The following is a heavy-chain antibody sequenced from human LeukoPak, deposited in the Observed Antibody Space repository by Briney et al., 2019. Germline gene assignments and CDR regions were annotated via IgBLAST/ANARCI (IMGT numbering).Heavy chain of an antibody. J-gene: IGHJ4*02. Sequence: ASVKVSCKASGYTFTSYGISWVRQAPGQGLEWMGWISAYNGNTNYAQKLQGRVTMTTDTSTSTAYMEPRSLRSDDTAVYYCARDLVVVPAAMSGIDYWGRGTLVTVSS. D-gene: IGHD2-2*01. CDR3: ARDLVVVPAAMSGIDY. CDR2: ISAYNGNT. V-gene: IGHV1-18*01. CDR1: GYTFTSYG.